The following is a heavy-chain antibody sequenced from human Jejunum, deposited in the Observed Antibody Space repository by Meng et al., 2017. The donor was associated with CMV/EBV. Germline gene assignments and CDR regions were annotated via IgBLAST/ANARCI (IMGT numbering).Heavy chain of an antibody. V-gene: IGHV1-46*01. CDR1: GYNFITYY. Sequence: QVQLVQSGAEVKKPGASVKISCKASGYNFITYYMHWVRQSPGQGLEWLGTINPRDGTSSHAPKFQGRVTMTRDTSTSTVYVEVSSLTSDDTAVYYCARVPAGYYYGDFWGQGTLVTVSS. CDR3: ARVPAGYYYGDF. J-gene: IGHJ4*02. D-gene: IGHD3-10*01. CDR2: INPRDGTS.